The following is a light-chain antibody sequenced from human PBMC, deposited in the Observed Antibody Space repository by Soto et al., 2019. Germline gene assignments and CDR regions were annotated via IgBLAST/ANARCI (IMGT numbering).Light chain of an antibody. CDR3: QQTDSFPIT. V-gene: IGKV1-12*01. Sequence: DIQMTQSPSSLTASVGDRVIIXXREGQDIITWLDWYQQKPGKAPNLXTYTASNLQSGVPSRFSGSGSGTHFTLTISSLQPEDFGTYYCQQTDSFPITFGQGTRLEIK. CDR2: TAS. CDR1: QDIITW. J-gene: IGKJ5*01.